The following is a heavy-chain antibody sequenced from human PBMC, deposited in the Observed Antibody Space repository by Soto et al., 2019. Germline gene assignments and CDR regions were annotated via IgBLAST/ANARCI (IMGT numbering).Heavy chain of an antibody. D-gene: IGHD6-13*01. V-gene: IGHV3-30*18. CDR3: AKEKGIAAAGQRATNWFDP. J-gene: IGHJ5*02. CDR2: ISYDGSNK. Sequence: GGSLRLSCAASGFTFSSYGMHWVRQAPGKGLEWVAVISYDGSNKYYADSVKGRFTISRDNSKNTLYLQMNSLRAEDTAVYYYAKEKGIAAAGQRATNWFDPWGQGTQVTVSS. CDR1: GFTFSSYG.